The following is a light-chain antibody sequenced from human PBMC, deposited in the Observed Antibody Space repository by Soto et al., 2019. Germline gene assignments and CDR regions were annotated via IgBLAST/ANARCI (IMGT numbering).Light chain of an antibody. CDR3: QQTYSTPFT. CDR1: QSINKY. V-gene: IGKV1-39*01. CDR2: AAS. Sequence: IQMTQSPSSLSASVGDRVTITCRASQSINKYINWYQQKPGKAPKLLINAASSLQSGVPSRFSGSGSGTDFTLTISNLQPEDFATYYCQQTYSTPFTFGPGTKVDIK. J-gene: IGKJ3*01.